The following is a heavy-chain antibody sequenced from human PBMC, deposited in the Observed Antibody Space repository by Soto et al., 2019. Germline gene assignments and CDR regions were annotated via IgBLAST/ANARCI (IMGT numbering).Heavy chain of an antibody. Sequence: QVQLVPSGAEVKKPGASVKVSCKASGYTFTSYGISWVRQAPGQVLEWMGWISAYNGNTNYAQKLQGRVTMTTDTSKSPAYMELRSLRSDDTDVYYCARVTLLVIAVAGLFDYWGQGTLVTVSS. CDR1: GYTFTSYG. CDR3: ARVTLLVIAVAGLFDY. J-gene: IGHJ4*02. V-gene: IGHV1-18*01. CDR2: ISAYNGNT. D-gene: IGHD6-19*01.